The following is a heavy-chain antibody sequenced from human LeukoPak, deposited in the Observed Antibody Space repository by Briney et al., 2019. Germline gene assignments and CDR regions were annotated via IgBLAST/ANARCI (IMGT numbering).Heavy chain of an antibody. CDR3: ARVRGGNRGDAFDI. D-gene: IGHD4-23*01. J-gene: IGHJ3*02. CDR1: AFTFSSYG. V-gene: IGHV3-23*01. CDR2: ISGSGAGT. Sequence: GGSLRLSCAASAFTFSSYGMGWIRQAPGKGLDWVSSISGSGAGTYYADSVKGRFTISRDNSKNTLYVQMKSLGAEDTALYYCARVRGGNRGDAFDIWGQGTMVTVSS.